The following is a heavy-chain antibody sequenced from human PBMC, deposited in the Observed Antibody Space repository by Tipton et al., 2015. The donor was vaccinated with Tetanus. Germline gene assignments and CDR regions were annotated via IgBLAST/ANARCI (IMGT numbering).Heavy chain of an antibody. J-gene: IGHJ4*02. Sequence: QLVQSGGGLVQPGGSLRLSCAASGFTFSNYWMSWVRQAPGKGLEWVANIKQDGSEKYYVDSVKGRFTISRDNAKNSLYLQINSLRAEDTAVYYCARDSYDFWSGYYTGSSYFDYWGQGTLVTVSS. CDR2: IKQDGSEK. CDR1: GFTFSNYW. V-gene: IGHV3-7*01. D-gene: IGHD3-3*01. CDR3: ARDSYDFWSGYYTGSSYFDY.